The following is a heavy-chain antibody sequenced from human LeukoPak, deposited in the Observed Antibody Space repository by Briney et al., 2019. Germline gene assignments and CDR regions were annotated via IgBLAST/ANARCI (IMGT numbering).Heavy chain of an antibody. J-gene: IGHJ4*02. CDR2: IYTSGST. Sequence: SSQTLSLTCTVSGGSISSGGYYWNWIRQPAGKGLEWIGRIYTSGSTNYNPSLNSRVTISVDTSKNQFSLKLSSVAAADTAVYYCARSSPHPIAVAGPPGYWGQGTLVTVSS. V-gene: IGHV4-61*02. CDR1: GGSISSGGYY. D-gene: IGHD6-19*01. CDR3: ARSSPHPIAVAGPPGY.